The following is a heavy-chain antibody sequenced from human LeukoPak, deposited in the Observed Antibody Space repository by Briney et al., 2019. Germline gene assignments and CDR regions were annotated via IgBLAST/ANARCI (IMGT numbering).Heavy chain of an antibody. CDR1: GYTSTSYA. CDR2: INAGNGNT. Sequence: ASVKVSCKASGYTSTSYAMHWVRQAPGQRLEWMGWINAGNGNTKYSQKFQGRVTITRDTSASTAYMELSSLRSEDTAVYYCAAYYGSGSGFDYWGQGTLVTVSS. J-gene: IGHJ4*02. D-gene: IGHD3-10*01. V-gene: IGHV1-3*01. CDR3: AAYYGSGSGFDY.